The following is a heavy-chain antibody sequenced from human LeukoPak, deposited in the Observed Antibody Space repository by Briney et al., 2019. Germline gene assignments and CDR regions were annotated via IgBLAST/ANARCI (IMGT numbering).Heavy chain of an antibody. V-gene: IGHV4-59*01. CDR1: GGSISSYY. Sequence: SETLSLTCTVSGGSISSYYWSWIRQPPGKGLEWIGYIYYSGSTDYNPSLKSRVTISVETSKNQFSLKLSSVTAADTAVYYCARGRGYSFPFDYWGQGTLVTVSS. D-gene: IGHD5-18*01. CDR3: ARGRGYSFPFDY. J-gene: IGHJ4*02. CDR2: IYYSGST.